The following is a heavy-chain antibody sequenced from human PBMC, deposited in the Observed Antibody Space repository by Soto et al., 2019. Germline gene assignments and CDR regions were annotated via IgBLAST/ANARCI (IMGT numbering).Heavy chain of an antibody. Sequence: GGSLRLSCTASGFTVSSNYMGWVRQAPGKGLEWVSLIYSGGTTYYADSVKGRFTISRDNSKNTLYLQMNSLRAEDTAVFYCAGGYQLPPYYYYGLTVWGQGTTVTVSS. J-gene: IGHJ6*02. CDR2: IYSGGTT. D-gene: IGHD2-2*01. CDR1: GFTVSSNY. CDR3: AGGYQLPPYYYYGLTV. V-gene: IGHV3-53*01.